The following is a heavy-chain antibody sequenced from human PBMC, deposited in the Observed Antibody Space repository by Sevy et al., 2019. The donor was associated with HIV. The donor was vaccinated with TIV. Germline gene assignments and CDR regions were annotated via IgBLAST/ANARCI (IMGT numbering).Heavy chain of an antibody. CDR1: GFTFSDYY. CDR2: ISSSGSTI. V-gene: IGHV3-11*01. Sequence: GGSLRLSCAASGFTFSDYYMSWIRQAPGKGLEWVSYISSSGSTICYADSVKGRFTISRDNAKNSLYLQMNSLRAEDTAVYYCAGASIRFVEWNWFDPWGQGTLVTVSS. D-gene: IGHD3-3*01. CDR3: AGASIRFVEWNWFDP. J-gene: IGHJ5*02.